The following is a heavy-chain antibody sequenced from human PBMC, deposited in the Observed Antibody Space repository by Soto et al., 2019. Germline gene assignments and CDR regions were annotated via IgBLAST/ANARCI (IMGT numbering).Heavy chain of an antibody. Sequence: GGSLRLSCAASGFTFSSYAMSWVRQAPGKGLEWVSAISGSGGSTYYADSVKGRFTISRDNSKNTLYLQMNSLRAEDTAVYYCARGEAYYDYVWGSYRYTLENTQLDYWGQGTLVTVSS. CDR1: GFTFSSYA. CDR3: ARGEAYYDYVWGSYRYTLENTQLDY. D-gene: IGHD3-16*02. V-gene: IGHV3-23*01. J-gene: IGHJ4*02. CDR2: ISGSGGST.